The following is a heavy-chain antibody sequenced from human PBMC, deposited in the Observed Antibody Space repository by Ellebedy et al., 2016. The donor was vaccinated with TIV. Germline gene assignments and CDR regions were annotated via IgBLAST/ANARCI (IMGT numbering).Heavy chain of an antibody. J-gene: IGHJ3*02. CDR3: ARAMIGAFDI. V-gene: IGHV3-30-3*01. Sequence: GESLKISXAASGFTFSSYAMHWVRQAPGKGLEWVAVISYDGSNKYYADSVKGRFTISRDNSKNTLYLQMNSLRAEDTAVYYCARAMIGAFDIWGQGTMVTVSS. D-gene: IGHD3-16*01. CDR1: GFTFSSYA. CDR2: ISYDGSNK.